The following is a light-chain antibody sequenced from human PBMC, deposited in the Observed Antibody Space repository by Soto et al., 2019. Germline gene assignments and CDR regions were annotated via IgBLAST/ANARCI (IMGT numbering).Light chain of an antibody. Sequence: QSALTQPASVSGSPGQSITISCTGTSCDVGGYYYVSWYQQLPGKAPQLMISEISNRPSGVSNRCSGSKSGNTASLTSSGLQAEDEDDYCCSSYTAGGTIFGTGTKVTVL. J-gene: IGLJ1*01. V-gene: IGLV2-14*01. CDR1: SCDVGGYYY. CDR2: EIS. CDR3: SSYTAGGTI.